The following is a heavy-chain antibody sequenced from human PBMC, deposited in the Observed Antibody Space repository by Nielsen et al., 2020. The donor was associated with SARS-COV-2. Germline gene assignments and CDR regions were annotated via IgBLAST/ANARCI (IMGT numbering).Heavy chain of an antibody. D-gene: IGHD6-13*01. J-gene: IGHJ1*01. CDR2: ISGSGCST. CDR3: AKMSPPGIAAGTTEYFQH. Sequence: GESLKISCTASGFTFSSYAMSWVRQAPGKGLELVSAISGSGCSTYYADSVKGRFTISRDKSKNTLYVLMNSLRAEDRAVYYCAKMSPPGIAAGTTEYFQHWGQGTLVTVSS. CDR1: GFTFSSYA. V-gene: IGHV3-23*01.